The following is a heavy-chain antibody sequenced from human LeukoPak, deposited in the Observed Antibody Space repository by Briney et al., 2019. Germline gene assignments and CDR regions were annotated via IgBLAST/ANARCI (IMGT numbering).Heavy chain of an antibody. CDR3: ARLPSRPYYFDY. V-gene: IGHV4-59*01. Sequence: SETLSLTCTVSGGSISSYYWSWLRQPPGKGLEWIGYIYYSGSTNYNPSLKSRVTISVDTSKNQFSLKLSSVTAADTAVYYCARLPSRPYYFDYWGQGTLGTVSS. CDR2: IYYSGST. J-gene: IGHJ4*02. CDR1: GGSISSYY.